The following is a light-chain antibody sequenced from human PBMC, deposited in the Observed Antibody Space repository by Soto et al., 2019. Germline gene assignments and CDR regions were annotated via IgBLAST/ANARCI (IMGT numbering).Light chain of an antibody. V-gene: IGKV1-17*01. CDR2: AAS. CDR1: QSLLHSNGYNY. J-gene: IGKJ1*01. CDR3: LQHYSYPRT. Sequence: MTQSPLSLPVTPGEPASISCRSSQSLLHSNGYNYLDWYQQKPGKAPKRLIYAASSLHSGVPSRFSGSASGTEFTLAISGLQPEDFATYYCLQHYSYPRTFGQGTKVDIK.